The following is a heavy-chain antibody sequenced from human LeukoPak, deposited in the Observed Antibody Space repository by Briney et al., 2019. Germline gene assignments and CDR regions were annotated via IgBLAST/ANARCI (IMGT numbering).Heavy chain of an antibody. V-gene: IGHV3-30*01. CDR1: GFTFSSYA. Sequence: GRSLRLSCAASGFTFSSYAMHWVRQAPGKGLEWVAVISYGGSNKYYADSVKGRFTISRDNSKNTLYLQMNSLRAEDTAVYYCARADIVVVPAANDYWGQGTLVTVSS. CDR3: ARADIVVVPAANDY. D-gene: IGHD2-2*01. J-gene: IGHJ4*02. CDR2: ISYGGSNK.